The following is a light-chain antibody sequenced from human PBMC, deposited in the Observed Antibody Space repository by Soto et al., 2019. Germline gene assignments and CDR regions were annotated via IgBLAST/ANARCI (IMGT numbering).Light chain of an antibody. J-gene: IGKJ5*01. CDR3: QQRSNWPIT. Sequence: TQSPSTLSASVGERATLSCRASQSVSSYLARYQQKPGQAPRLLIYDASNRATGIPARFRGSGSATDFTLTISSLEPEDFAVYYCQQRSNWPITFGQGTRLEIK. CDR1: QSVSSY. V-gene: IGKV3-11*01. CDR2: DAS.